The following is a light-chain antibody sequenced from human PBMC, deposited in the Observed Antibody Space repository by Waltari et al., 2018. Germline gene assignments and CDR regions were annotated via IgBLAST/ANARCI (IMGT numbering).Light chain of an antibody. V-gene: IGLV3-1*01. CDR2: QDS. CDR3: QAWDSSTSVV. CDR1: HSGDKN. Sequence: SYELTQPHSVSVSPGQTASITCSGAHSGDKNHRLYQQKPGRSPVLVIYQDSKRPSGIPERFSGSNSGNTSTLTSSGTHAMDEADYYCQAWDSSTSVVFGGGTKLTVL. J-gene: IGLJ2*01.